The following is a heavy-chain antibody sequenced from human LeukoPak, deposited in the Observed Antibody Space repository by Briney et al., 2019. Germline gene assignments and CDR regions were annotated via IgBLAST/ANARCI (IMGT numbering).Heavy chain of an antibody. Sequence: GRSLRLSCAASGFTFSIYAMSWVRQAPGKGLEWVSAISGSGGSTYYADSVKGRFTISRDNSKNTLYLQMNSLRAEDTAVYYCYSTLVVVAATAAFDIWGQGTMVTVSS. D-gene: IGHD2-15*01. V-gene: IGHV3-23*01. J-gene: IGHJ3*02. CDR2: ISGSGGST. CDR1: GFTFSIYA. CDR3: YSTLVVVAATAAFDI.